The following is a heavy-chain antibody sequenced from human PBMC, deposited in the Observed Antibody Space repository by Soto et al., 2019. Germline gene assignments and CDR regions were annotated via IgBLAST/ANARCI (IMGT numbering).Heavy chain of an antibody. D-gene: IGHD3-3*01. Sequence: QVQLQESGPGLLKPSETLSLTCAVSGDSVSSGSYYWSWIRQPPGKGLEWIGYIYYSGDTIYNPSLNSRVTISVDTSKNQFSLKLSSVTAADTAVYYCARGYDFWSGQIDFWGQGTLVPVSS. V-gene: IGHV4-61*01. CDR1: GDSVSSGSYY. CDR2: IYYSGDT. J-gene: IGHJ4*02. CDR3: ARGYDFWSGQIDF.